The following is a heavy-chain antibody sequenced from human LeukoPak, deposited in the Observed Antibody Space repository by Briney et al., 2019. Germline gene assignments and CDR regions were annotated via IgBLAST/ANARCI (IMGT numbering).Heavy chain of an antibody. CDR2: INHSGST. CDR3: ARNKQGFDY. CDR1: GGSFSGYY. V-gene: IGHV4-34*01. J-gene: IGHJ4*02. Sequence: PSETLSLTCAVYGGSFSGYYWSWIRQPPGKGLEWIGEINHSGSTNYNPSLKSRVTISVDTSKNQFSLKLSSVTAADTAVYYCARNKQGFDYWGQGTLVTVSS.